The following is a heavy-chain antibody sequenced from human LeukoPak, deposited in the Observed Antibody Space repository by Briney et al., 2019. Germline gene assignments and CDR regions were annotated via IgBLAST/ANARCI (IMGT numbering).Heavy chain of an antibody. V-gene: IGHV3-30*02. D-gene: IGHD4-11*01. CDR3: AKDGPYDYSNPYYYYMDV. CDR2: IRYDGSNK. Sequence: QAGGSLRLSCAASGFTFSSYGMHWVRQAPGKGLEWVAFIRYDGSNKYYADSVKGRFTISRDNSKNTLYLQMNSLRAEDTAVYYCAKDGPYDYSNPYYYYMDVWGKGTTVTVSS. J-gene: IGHJ6*03. CDR1: GFTFSSYG.